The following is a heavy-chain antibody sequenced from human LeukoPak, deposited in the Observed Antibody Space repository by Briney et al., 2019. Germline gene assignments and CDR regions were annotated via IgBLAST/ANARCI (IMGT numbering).Heavy chain of an antibody. CDR1: GGTFSSYA. V-gene: IGHV1-69*13. J-gene: IGHJ4*02. D-gene: IGHD5-24*01. CDR3: ARAQRDGYNCFDY. Sequence: AVKVSCKASGGTFSSYAISCVRQAPVQGLEWMGGIIPIFGTANYAQKFQGRVTITADESTSTAYMELSSLRSEDTAVYYCARAQRDGYNCFDYWGQGTLVTVSS. CDR2: IIPIFGTA.